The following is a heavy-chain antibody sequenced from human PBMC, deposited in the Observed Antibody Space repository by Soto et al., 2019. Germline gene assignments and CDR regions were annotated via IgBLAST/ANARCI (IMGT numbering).Heavy chain of an antibody. CDR2: IYHRGST. V-gene: IGHV4-61*08. D-gene: IGHD6-13*01. CDR1: GGSSSSGDYY. Sequence: SETLSLTCTVSGGSSSSGDYYWNWIRQHPGKGLEWIGYIYHRGSTKYTPSLKNRVTISVDTSKNQFSLKLSSVTAADTAVYYCAKDAKGREVAAAGYNWFDPWGQGTLVTVSS. CDR3: AKDAKGREVAAAGYNWFDP. J-gene: IGHJ5*02.